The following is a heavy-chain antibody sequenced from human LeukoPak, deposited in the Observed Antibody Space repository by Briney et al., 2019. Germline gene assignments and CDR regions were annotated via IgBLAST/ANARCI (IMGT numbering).Heavy chain of an antibody. V-gene: IGHV4-38-2*02. J-gene: IGHJ5*02. CDR3: ARTGRDYYGSGSSWFDP. CDR2: IYHSGNT. CDR1: GYSISSGYY. Sequence: SETLSLTCTVSGYSISSGYYWGWIRQPPGKGLEWIGSIYHSGNTYYNPSLKSRVTISVDTSKNQFSLKLSSVTAADTAVYYCARTGRDYYGSGSSWFDPWGQGTLVTVSS. D-gene: IGHD3-10*01.